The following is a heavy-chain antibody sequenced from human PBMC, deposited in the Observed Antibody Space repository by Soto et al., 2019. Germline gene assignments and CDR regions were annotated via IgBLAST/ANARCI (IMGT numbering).Heavy chain of an antibody. CDR1: GYTFTSYY. J-gene: IGHJ4*02. CDR3: AREAHYDYVWGSYRLRSFGY. CDR2: INPSGGST. Sequence: ASVKVSCKASGYTFTSYYMHWVRQAPGQGLEWMGIINPSGGSTSYAQKFQGRVTMTRDTSTSTVYMELSGLRSEDTAVYYCAREAHYDYVWGSYRLRSFGYWGQGTLVTVSS. D-gene: IGHD3-16*02. V-gene: IGHV1-46*01.